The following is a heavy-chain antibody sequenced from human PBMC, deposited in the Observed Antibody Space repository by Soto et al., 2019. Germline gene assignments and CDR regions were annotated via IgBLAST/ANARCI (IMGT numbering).Heavy chain of an antibody. CDR1: GHTFTGHH. V-gene: IGHV1-2*02. Sequence: QVQMVQSGAEVKKPGASVKVSCKASGHTFTGHHMHWVRHAPGQGLEWMGLIDLDIGDTKYAQKFQGRVTSTSDTYITTAYMELRGLRSDDTAVYYCALEPTGTAGFDYWGQGTLVTVSS. CDR2: IDLDIGDT. D-gene: IGHD2-21*02. J-gene: IGHJ4*02. CDR3: ALEPTGTAGFDY.